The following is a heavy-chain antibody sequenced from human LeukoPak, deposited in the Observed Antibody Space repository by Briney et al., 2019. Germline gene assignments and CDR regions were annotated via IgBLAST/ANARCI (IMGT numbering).Heavy chain of an antibody. D-gene: IGHD5-18*01. J-gene: IGHJ6*02. CDR2: ISYDGSNK. CDR1: GFTFSSYG. Sequence: GGSLRLSCAASGFTFSSYGMHWVRQAPGKGLEWVAVISYDGSNKYYADSVKGRFTISRDNSKNTLYLQMNSLRAEDTAVYYCAKERTAMAYYYYYGMDVWGQGTTVTVSS. V-gene: IGHV3-30*18. CDR3: AKERTAMAYYYYYGMDV.